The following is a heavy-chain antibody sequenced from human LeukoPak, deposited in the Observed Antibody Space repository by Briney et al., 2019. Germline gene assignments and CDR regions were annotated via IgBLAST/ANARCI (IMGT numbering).Heavy chain of an antibody. Sequence: PSQTLSLTCTVSGGSISSGGYYWSWIRQHPGKGLEWIGYIYYSGSTYYNPSLKGRVTISVDTSKNQFSLELSSVTAADTAVYYCARDVIKYNWFDPWGQGTLVTVSS. CDR3: ARDVIKYNWFDP. D-gene: IGHD3-10*01. CDR2: IYYSGST. J-gene: IGHJ5*02. CDR1: GGSISSGGYY. V-gene: IGHV4-31*03.